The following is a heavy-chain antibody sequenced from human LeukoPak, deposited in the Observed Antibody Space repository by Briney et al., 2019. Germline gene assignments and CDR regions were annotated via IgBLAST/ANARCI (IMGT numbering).Heavy chain of an antibody. V-gene: IGHV3-53*01. CDR2: IYTDGAA. CDR1: GFTVSSNY. D-gene: IGHD4-17*01. CDR3: ARGRQNYGDYDY. Sequence: GGSLRLSCAASGFTVSSNYMSWVRQAPGKGLEWVSVIYTDGAAYYADSLKGRFTISRDNSKNTLYLQMNSLRAEDTAVYYCARGRQNYGDYDYWGQGTLVTVSS. J-gene: IGHJ4*02.